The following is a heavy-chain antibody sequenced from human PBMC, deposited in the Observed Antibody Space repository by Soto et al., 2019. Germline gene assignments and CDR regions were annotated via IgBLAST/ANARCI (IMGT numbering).Heavy chain of an antibody. V-gene: IGHV1-58*01. J-gene: IGHJ4*02. CDR3: AAVVSLAVAGNY. Sequence: SVKVSCKASGFTFTSSAVQWVRHARGQRLEWIGWIVVGSGNTNYAQKFQERVTITRGMSTSTAYMELSSLRSEDTAVYYCAAVVSLAVAGNYWGQGTLVTVSS. D-gene: IGHD6-19*01. CDR1: GFTFTSSA. CDR2: IVVGSGNT.